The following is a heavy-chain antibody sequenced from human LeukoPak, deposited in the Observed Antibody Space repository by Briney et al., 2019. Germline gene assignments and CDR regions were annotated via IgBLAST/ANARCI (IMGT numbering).Heavy chain of an antibody. J-gene: IGHJ6*03. Sequence: ASVKVSCKASGYTFTSYDINWVRQATGQGLEWMGWMNPNSGNTGYAQKFQGRVTMIRSTSISTAYMELSSLRSEDTAVYYCARGRSGLYYYYYYMDVWGKGTTVTVSS. V-gene: IGHV1-8*01. D-gene: IGHD3-10*01. CDR2: MNPNSGNT. CDR1: GYTFTSYD. CDR3: ARGRSGLYYYYYYMDV.